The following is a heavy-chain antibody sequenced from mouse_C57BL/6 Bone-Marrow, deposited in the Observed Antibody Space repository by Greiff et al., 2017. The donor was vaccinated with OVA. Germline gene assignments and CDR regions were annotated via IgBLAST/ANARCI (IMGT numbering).Heavy chain of an antibody. V-gene: IGHV1-54*01. D-gene: IGHD3-3*01. CDR1: GYAFTNYL. J-gene: IGHJ3*01. CDR2: INPGSGGT. CDR3: ASGDGFAY. Sequence: VQGVESGAELVRPGTSVKVSCKASGYAFTNYLIEWVKQRPGQGLEWIGVINPGSGGTNYNEKFKGKATLTADKSSSTAYMQLSSLTSEDSAVYFCASGDGFAYWGQGTLVTVSA.